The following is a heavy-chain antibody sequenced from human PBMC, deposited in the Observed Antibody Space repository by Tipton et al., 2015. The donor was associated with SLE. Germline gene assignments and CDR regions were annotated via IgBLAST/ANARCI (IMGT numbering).Heavy chain of an antibody. CDR1: GFTFSSYS. Sequence: SLRLSCAASGFTFSSYSMNWVRQAPGKGLEWVSSISSSRSYIYYADSVKGRFTISRDNAENSLYLQMNSLRAEDTAVYYCARENSPGGYDFWSGYSLVGYYGMDVWGQGTTVTVSS. CDR2: ISSSRSYI. CDR3: ARENSPGGYDFWSGYSLVGYYGMDV. J-gene: IGHJ6*02. D-gene: IGHD3-3*01. V-gene: IGHV3-21*03.